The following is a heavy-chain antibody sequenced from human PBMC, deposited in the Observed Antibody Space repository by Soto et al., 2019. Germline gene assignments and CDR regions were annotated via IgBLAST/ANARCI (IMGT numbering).Heavy chain of an antibody. V-gene: IGHV4-39*01. CDR2: VYYRGRS. CDR1: GGSVTNSSYY. J-gene: IGHJ4*02. D-gene: IGHD4-17*01. CDR3: VSQRTTVPTQAYFDY. Sequence: SETLSLTCTVSGGSVTNSSYYWGRIRQSPGKGLEWIGSVYYRGRSYSKSSVKSRVTISVDTSKNRFSLSLNSVTASDTAVYFCVSQRTTVPTQAYFDYWGPGALVTVSS.